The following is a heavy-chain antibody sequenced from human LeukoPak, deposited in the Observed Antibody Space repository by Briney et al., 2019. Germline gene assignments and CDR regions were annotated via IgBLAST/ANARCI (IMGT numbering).Heavy chain of an antibody. CDR2: ISSSGSTI. V-gene: IGHV3-48*03. CDR3: AELGITMIGGV. J-gene: IGHJ6*04. Sequence: GGSLRLSCTVSGFTFGDYAMNWFRQAPGKGLEWVSYISSSGSTIYYADSVKGRFTISRDNAKNSLYLLMNSLRAEDTAVYYCAELGITMIGGVWGKGTTVTISS. CDR1: GFTFGDYA. D-gene: IGHD3-10*02.